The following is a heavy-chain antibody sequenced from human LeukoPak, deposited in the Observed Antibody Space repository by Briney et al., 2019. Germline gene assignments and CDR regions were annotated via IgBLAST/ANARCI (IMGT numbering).Heavy chain of an antibody. CDR1: GYTFTGYY. CDR3: ARDAVGDPDY. J-gene: IGHJ4*02. Sequence: ASVKVSCKASGYTFTGYYMHWVRQAPGQGLEWMGWINPNSGGTNYAQKFQGRVTMTRDTSISTAYMELRSLRFEDTAVYYCARDAVGDPDYWGQGTLVTVSS. V-gene: IGHV1-2*02. D-gene: IGHD1-26*01. CDR2: INPNSGGT.